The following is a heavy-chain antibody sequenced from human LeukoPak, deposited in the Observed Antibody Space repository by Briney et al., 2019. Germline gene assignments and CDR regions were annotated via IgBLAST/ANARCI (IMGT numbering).Heavy chain of an antibody. V-gene: IGHV3-33*03. Sequence: SGGSLRLSCLASGFTFSTYAFHWVRQAPGKGLEWVAVIWYDGSNKYYADSVKGRFTISRDNAKNSLYLQMNSLRAEDTALYYCAKDILDCSSTSCYRKFDPWGQGTLVTVSS. J-gene: IGHJ5*02. D-gene: IGHD2-2*01. CDR2: IWYDGSNK. CDR1: GFTFSTYA. CDR3: AKDILDCSSTSCYRKFDP.